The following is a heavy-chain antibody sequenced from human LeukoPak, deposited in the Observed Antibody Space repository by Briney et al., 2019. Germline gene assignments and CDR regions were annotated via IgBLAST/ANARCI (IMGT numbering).Heavy chain of an antibody. D-gene: IGHD1-1*01. CDR1: GGSFSSYY. CDR2: IYSSGST. Sequence: SETLSLTCTVSGGSFSSYYSSWIRHPVGKGLEWIGRIYSSGSTNYNPSLKSRVIMSIATSTNQFSLNLSSVTAAATAVYYCARDYSQAGESGIPTDYWGQGILVIVSS. CDR3: ARDYSQAGESGIPTDY. J-gene: IGHJ4*02. V-gene: IGHV4-4*07.